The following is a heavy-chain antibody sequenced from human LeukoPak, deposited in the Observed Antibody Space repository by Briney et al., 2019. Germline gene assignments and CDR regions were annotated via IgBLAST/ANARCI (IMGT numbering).Heavy chain of an antibody. D-gene: IGHD3-3*01. CDR2: INHSGST. J-gene: IGHJ6*02. Sequence: SETLSLTCAVYGGSFSGYYWSWIRQPPGKGLEWIGEINHSGSTNYNPSLKSRVTISVDTSKNQFSLKLSSVTAADTAVYYCARVPDPITIFGVVTFYYGMDVWGQGTTVTVSS. CDR1: GGSFSGYY. V-gene: IGHV4-34*01. CDR3: ARVPDPITIFGVVTFYYGMDV.